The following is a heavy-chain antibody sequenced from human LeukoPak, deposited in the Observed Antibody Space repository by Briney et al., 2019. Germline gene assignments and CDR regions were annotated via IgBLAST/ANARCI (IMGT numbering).Heavy chain of an antibody. CDR3: ARYSRATGKLDY. V-gene: IGHV4-30-4*01. CDR2: IYYSGST. Sequence: SETLSLTCTVSGGSISSVEYYWIWIRQPPGEGLEWIGYIYYSGSTSYNPSLRSRVTISVDTSQNQFSRNLSSVTAADTAVYYCARYSRATGKLDYWGQGTLVTVSS. J-gene: IGHJ4*02. CDR1: GGSISSVEYY. D-gene: IGHD5-24*01.